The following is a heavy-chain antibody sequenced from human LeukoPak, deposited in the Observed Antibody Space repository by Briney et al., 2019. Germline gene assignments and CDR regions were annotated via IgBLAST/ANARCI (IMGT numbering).Heavy chain of an antibody. V-gene: IGHV1-69*05. CDR2: IIPIFGTA. CDR3: ARDFGHYYDSTGSEYYFDY. CDR1: GGTFSSYA. D-gene: IGHD3-22*01. J-gene: IGHJ4*02. Sequence: SVKVSCKASGGTFSSYAISWVRQAPGQGLEWMGRIIPIFGTANYAQKFQGRVTITTDESTSTAYMELSSLRSEDTAVYYCARDFGHYYDSTGSEYYFDYWGQGTLVTVSS.